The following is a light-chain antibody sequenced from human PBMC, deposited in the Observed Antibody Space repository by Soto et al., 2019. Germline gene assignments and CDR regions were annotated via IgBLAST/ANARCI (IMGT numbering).Light chain of an antibody. Sequence: EIVVTQSPATLSVSPGERATLSCRASQSVSSNLAWYQQKPGQAPRLLIYGASTRATGIPARFSGSGSGTEFTLTISSLPSEDFAVYYCQQYNNWPPWTFGQGTKVEIK. V-gene: IGKV3-15*01. CDR1: QSVSSN. CDR2: GAS. J-gene: IGKJ1*01. CDR3: QQYNNWPPWT.